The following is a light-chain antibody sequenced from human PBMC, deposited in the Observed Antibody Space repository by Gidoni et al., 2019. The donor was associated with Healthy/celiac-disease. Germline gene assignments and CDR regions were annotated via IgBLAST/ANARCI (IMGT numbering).Light chain of an antibody. Sequence: RATPSCVGSRSNLRSLYVYWYHLLPVTPPKPLIFTCNQRPSGFPDRFSCSESGTSASLSISWLLSADDADHYFAALYDSLLGWVFGGGTNLTVL. V-gene: IGLV1-47*01. CDR1: RSNLRSLY. J-gene: IGLJ2*01. CDR2: TCN. CDR3: AALYDSLLGWV.